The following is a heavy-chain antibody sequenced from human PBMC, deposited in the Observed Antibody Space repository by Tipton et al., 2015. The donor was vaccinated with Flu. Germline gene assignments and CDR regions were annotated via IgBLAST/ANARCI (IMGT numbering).Heavy chain of an antibody. V-gene: IGHV4-39*07. D-gene: IGHD2/OR15-2a*01. CDR2: VYYTGGT. Sequence: TLSLTCTVSGGSIGVTTYYWGWIRQPPGKGLEYIGSVYYTGGTYFSPSLKSRVTVSIDTSKKQFSLKLNSVTAADTAVYYCARLSLSFNAFDIWGQGTTVIVSS. J-gene: IGHJ3*02. CDR3: ARLSLSFNAFDI. CDR1: GGSIGVTTYY.